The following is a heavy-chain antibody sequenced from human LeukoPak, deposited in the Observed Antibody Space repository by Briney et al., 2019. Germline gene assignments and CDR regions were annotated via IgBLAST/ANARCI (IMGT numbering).Heavy chain of an antibody. CDR1: GFTSSSYA. J-gene: IGHJ4*02. V-gene: IGHV3-30-3*01. Sequence: GGSLRLSCAASGFTSSSYAMHWVRQAPGKGLEWVAVISYDGSNKYYADSVKGRFTISRDNSKNTLYLQMNSLRAEDTAVYYCARDRGGHRGYYFDYWGQGTLVTVSS. D-gene: IGHD3-10*01. CDR2: ISYDGSNK. CDR3: ARDRGGHRGYYFDY.